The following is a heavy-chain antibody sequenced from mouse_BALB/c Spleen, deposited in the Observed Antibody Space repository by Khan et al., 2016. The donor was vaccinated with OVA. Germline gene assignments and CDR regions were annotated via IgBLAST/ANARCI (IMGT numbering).Heavy chain of an antibody. CDR1: GYTFTSYV. Sequence: EVQLQQSGPELVKPGASVKMSCKASGYTFTSYVMHWVKQKPGLGLEWIGYIYPFNDDTKYNDKFKGKSTLTSDNSSTTAYMQLSSLTSEYCAVYYCSPGGSDYGSFGNWGQGTLVTVSA. J-gene: IGHJ3*01. D-gene: IGHD1-1*01. CDR3: SPGGSDYGSFGN. V-gene: IGHV1S136*01. CDR2: IYPFNDDT.